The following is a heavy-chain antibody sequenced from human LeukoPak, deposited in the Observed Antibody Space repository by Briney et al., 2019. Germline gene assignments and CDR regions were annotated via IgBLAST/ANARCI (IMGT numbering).Heavy chain of an antibody. CDR3: AGIGVAGQFDY. CDR2: ISSGKTYI. J-gene: IGHJ4*02. V-gene: IGHV3-21*01. D-gene: IGHD6-19*01. CDR1: GFTFSSYS. Sequence: GGSLRLSCAASGFTFSSYSMNWARQAPGKGLEWVSYISSGKTYIYYADSVKDRFTISRDNAKSSLYLQMNSLRVEDTAVYYCAGIGVAGQFDYWGQGTLVTVSS.